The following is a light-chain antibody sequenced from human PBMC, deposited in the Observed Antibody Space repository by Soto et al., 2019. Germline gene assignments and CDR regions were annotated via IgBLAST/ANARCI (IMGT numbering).Light chain of an antibody. CDR2: GAS. J-gene: IGKJ3*01. CDR1: QSVSSNN. CDR3: RLYGISPFT. Sequence: EIVLTQSPGTLSLSPGERATLSCRASQSVSSNNLAWYQQRPGQAPRVVIYGASTRANGIPERFSGSGSGTDLTLTISRLEPEDFAVYYCRLYGISPFTVGPGTKVDIK. V-gene: IGKV3-20*01.